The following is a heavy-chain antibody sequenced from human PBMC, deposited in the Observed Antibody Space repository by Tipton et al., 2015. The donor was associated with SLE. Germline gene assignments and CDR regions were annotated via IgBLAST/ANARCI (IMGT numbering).Heavy chain of an antibody. CDR3: ARVVVVISDAFDI. Sequence: TLSLTCAVYGGSFSGYYWSWIRQPPGKGLEWIGEINHSGSTNYNPSLKSRVTISVDTSKNQFSLKLGSVTAADTAVYYCARVVVVISDAFDIWGQGTMVTVSS. D-gene: IGHD3-22*01. CDR1: GGSFSGYY. CDR2: INHSGST. J-gene: IGHJ3*02. V-gene: IGHV4-34*01.